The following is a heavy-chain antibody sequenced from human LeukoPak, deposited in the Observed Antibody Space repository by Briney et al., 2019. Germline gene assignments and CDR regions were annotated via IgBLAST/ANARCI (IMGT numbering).Heavy chain of an antibody. Sequence: GGSLRLSCATSGFTFSSYSMNWVRQAPGKGLEWVSYISSSSGTIYYADSVKGRFTISRDNAKNSLSLQMKSLRAEDTAVYYCAREGHCSTTSCALDAIEIWGQGTLVAVSS. V-gene: IGHV3-48*01. CDR2: ISSSSGTI. J-gene: IGHJ3*02. CDR3: AREGHCSTTSCALDAIEI. CDR1: GFTFSSYS. D-gene: IGHD2-2*01.